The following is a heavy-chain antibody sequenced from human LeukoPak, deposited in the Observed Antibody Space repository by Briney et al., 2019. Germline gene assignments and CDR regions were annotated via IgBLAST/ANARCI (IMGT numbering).Heavy chain of an antibody. CDR2: IYSGGST. V-gene: IGHV3-53*01. CDR3: PGDQGMATTN. CDR1: GFTVSSNY. J-gene: IGHJ4*02. Sequence: GGSLRLSCAASGFTVSSNYTSWVRPAPGKGLEWVSVIYSGGSTYYADSVKGRFTIPRNNSKTTPNLQINSLRAEAPTGYYVPGDQGMATTNWGQGTLVTVSS. D-gene: IGHD5-24*01.